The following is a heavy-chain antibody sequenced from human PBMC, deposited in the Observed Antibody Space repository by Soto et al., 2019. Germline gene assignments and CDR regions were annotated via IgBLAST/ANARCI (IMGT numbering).Heavy chain of an antibody. CDR1: GFTFSSYA. CDR3: EKDGNEDTAMGD. D-gene: IGHD5-18*01. CDR2: ISYDGSNK. J-gene: IGHJ4*02. V-gene: IGHV3-30*18. Sequence: PGGSLRLSCAASGFTFSSYAMSWVRQAPGKGLEWVAVISYDGSNKYYADSVKGRFTISRDNSKNTLYLQMNSLRAEDTAVYYCEKDGNEDTAMGDWGQGTLMTVS.